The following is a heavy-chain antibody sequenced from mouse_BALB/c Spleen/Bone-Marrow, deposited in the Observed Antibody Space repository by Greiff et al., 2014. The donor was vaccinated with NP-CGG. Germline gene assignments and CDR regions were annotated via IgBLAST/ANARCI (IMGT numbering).Heavy chain of an antibody. CDR2: IDPSDSET. J-gene: IGHJ3*01. V-gene: IGHV1-69*02. CDR1: GYTFTSYW. CDR3: ARTYYGNYAWFAY. Sequence: SGAELVKPGAPVKLSCKASGYTFTSYWMNWVKQRPGRGLEWIGRIDPSDSETHYNQKFKDKATLTVDKSSSTAYIQLSSLTSEDSAVYYCARTYYGNYAWFAYWGQGTLVTVSA. D-gene: IGHD2-1*01.